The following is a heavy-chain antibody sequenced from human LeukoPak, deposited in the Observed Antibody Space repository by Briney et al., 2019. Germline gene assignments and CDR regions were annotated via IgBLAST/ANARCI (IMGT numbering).Heavy chain of an antibody. Sequence: GGSLRLSCAASGFTFSSYAMSWVRQAPGKGLEWVSAISGSGGSTYYADSVKGRFTISRDNSKNTLYLQMNSLRAEDTAVYYCAKGNIVVAVGGAAFDIWGQGTMVTVSS. CDR1: GFTFSSYA. CDR3: AKGNIVVAVGGAAFDI. V-gene: IGHV3-23*01. CDR2: ISGSGGST. J-gene: IGHJ3*02. D-gene: IGHD2-15*01.